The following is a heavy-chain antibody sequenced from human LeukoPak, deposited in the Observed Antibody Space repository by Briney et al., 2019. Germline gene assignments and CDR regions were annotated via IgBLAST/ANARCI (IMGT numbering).Heavy chain of an antibody. CDR1: GGSLSGYY. CDR3: ARQNYYDSCGYVY. V-gene: IGHV4-34*01. J-gene: IGHJ4*02. CDR2: INHSGST. D-gene: IGHD3-22*01. Sequence: SETLSLTCAVHGGSLSGYYWSWIRQPPGKGLEWIGEINHSGSTNYNPSLKSRVTISVDTSKNQFSLRLSSVTAADTAVYYCARQNYYDSCGYVYWGQGTLVTASS.